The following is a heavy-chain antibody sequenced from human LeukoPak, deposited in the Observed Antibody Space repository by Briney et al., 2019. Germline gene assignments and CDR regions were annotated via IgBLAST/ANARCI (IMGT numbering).Heavy chain of an antibody. J-gene: IGHJ4*02. Sequence: SETLSLTCTVSGGSISRSYWSWMRQPAGKGPEWIGRIYGSGTITYNPSLESRVTMSVDTSKNQFSLKLSSVTAADTAVYYCARRSRLRGVVYWGQGTLVTVSS. CDR1: GGSISRSY. CDR3: ARRSRLRGVVY. CDR2: IYGSGTI. V-gene: IGHV4-4*07. D-gene: IGHD3-10*01.